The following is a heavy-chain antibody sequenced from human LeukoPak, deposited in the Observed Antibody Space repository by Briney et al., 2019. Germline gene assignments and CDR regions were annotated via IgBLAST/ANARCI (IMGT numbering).Heavy chain of an antibody. CDR1: GFTFNTYE. D-gene: IGHD2-15*01. Sequence: PGGSLRLSCAASGFTFNTYEMAWVRQAPGKGLEWVSYISSTITTVYYADSVQGRFTISRDNAKNSVYLQMNSLRVEDTAVYYCVRVRRGFCSTCSCYSPDSFDYWGRGTLVTVSS. CDR3: VRVRRGFCSTCSCYSPDSFDY. V-gene: IGHV3-48*03. CDR2: ISSTITTV. J-gene: IGHJ4*02.